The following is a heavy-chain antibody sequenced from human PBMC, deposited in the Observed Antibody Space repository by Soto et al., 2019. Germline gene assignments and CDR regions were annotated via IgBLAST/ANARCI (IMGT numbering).Heavy chain of an antibody. Sequence: GGSLRLSCAASGFTVSSNYMSWVRQAPGKGLEWVSVIYSGGSTYYADSVKGRFTISRDNSKNTRYLQRNSLGAEDTAVYYCARDVRFGELLGNHWGQGTLVTVSS. CDR3: ARDVRFGELLGNH. CDR1: GFTVSSNY. CDR2: IYSGGST. D-gene: IGHD3-10*01. J-gene: IGHJ5*02. V-gene: IGHV3-66*01.